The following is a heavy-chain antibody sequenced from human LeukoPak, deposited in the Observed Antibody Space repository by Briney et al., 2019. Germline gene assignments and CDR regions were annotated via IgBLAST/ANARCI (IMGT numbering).Heavy chain of an antibody. J-gene: IGHJ4*02. CDR2: ICSSNSTI. D-gene: IGHD2-15*01. CDR3: ARSSPYCSGGSCFDY. V-gene: IGHV3-48*02. Sequence: GGSLRLSCAASGFPFSIYSMNWVRHAPGEGLEWVSYICSSNSTIYYADSVKGRFTISRDNAKNSLYLQMNSLTDEDTAVYYCARSSPYCSGGSCFDYWGQGTLVTVSS. CDR1: GFPFSIYS.